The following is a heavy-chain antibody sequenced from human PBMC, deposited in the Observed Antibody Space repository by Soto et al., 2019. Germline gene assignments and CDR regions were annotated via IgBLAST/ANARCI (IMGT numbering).Heavy chain of an antibody. D-gene: IGHD2-15*01. CDR3: ARNLGLGLLRWNWFDP. Sequence: QVQLQDSGPGLVKPSETLSLTCTVSGGSVSSGSYYWSWIRQPPGKGLEGIGYIYYSGSTNYNPSLKSRLSISVDTSKNQFSLKLSSVTAADTAVYYCARNLGLGLLRWNWFDPWGQGTLVTVSS. J-gene: IGHJ5*02. V-gene: IGHV4-61*01. CDR2: IYYSGST. CDR1: GGSVSSGSYY.